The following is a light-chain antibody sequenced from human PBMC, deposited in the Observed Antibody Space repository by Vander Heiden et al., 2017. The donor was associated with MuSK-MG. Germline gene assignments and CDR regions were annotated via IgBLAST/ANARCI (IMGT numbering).Light chain of an antibody. V-gene: IGKV1-33*01. CDR3: QQDDNLPLT. J-gene: IGKJ3*01. Sequence: DLHMTQYPSSLSASVEDRVTITCQASQDISNYLNWYQQKPGKAPKLLIYDASNLETGVPSRFSGSGSGTDFTFTISSLQPEDIATYYCQQDDNLPLTFGHGTKVDIK. CDR1: QDISNY. CDR2: DAS.